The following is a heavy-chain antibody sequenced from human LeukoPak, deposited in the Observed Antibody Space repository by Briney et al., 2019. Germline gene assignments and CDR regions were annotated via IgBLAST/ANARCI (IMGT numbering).Heavy chain of an antibody. Sequence: SETLSLTCTVSGYSISSGYYWGWIRQPPGKGLEWIGSIYHSGSTYYNPSLKSRVTISVDTSKNQFSLKLSSVTAADTAVYYCARAGRYGDYGYFDYWGQGTLVTVSS. CDR3: ARAGRYGDYGYFDY. CDR1: GYSISSGYY. D-gene: IGHD4-17*01. J-gene: IGHJ4*02. V-gene: IGHV4-38-2*02. CDR2: IYHSGST.